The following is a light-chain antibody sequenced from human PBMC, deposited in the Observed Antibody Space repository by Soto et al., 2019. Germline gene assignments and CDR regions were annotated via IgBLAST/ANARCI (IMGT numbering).Light chain of an antibody. Sequence: PGERATLSCRASPSVANFVAWYQQKPGQAPRLLIYGAFNRAAGVPARFSGSGSGTDFTLTISDVEPEDFAVYYCHQRQSWPRTFGQGTKGDIK. J-gene: IGKJ1*01. CDR1: PSVANF. V-gene: IGKV3-11*01. CDR3: HQRQSWPRT. CDR2: GAF.